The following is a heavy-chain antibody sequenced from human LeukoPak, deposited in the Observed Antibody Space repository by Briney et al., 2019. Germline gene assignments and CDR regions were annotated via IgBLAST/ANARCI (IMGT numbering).Heavy chain of an antibody. CDR3: AKDIGTGFGELVFDY. D-gene: IGHD3-10*01. Sequence: PGGSLRLSCAASGFTFDDYAMHWVRQAPGKGLEWVSGISWNSGGIGYADSVKGRFTISRDNAKNSLYLQMNSLRAEDTALYYCAKDIGTGFGELVFDYWGQGTLVTVSS. CDR1: GFTFDDYA. V-gene: IGHV3-9*01. J-gene: IGHJ4*02. CDR2: ISWNSGGI.